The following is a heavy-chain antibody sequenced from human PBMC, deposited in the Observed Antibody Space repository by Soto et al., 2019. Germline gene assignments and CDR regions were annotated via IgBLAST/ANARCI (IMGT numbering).Heavy chain of an antibody. V-gene: IGHV4-34*01. CDR3: ARGRMGVIGYYYYYGMDG. D-gene: IGHD3-10*01. J-gene: IGHJ6*02. Sequence: QVQLQQWGAGLLKPSETLSLTCAVYGGSFSGYYWSWIRQPPGKGLEWIGEINHSGSTNYNPSLKSRVTIAVDTSKNQFSLKLSSVTAADTAVYYCARGRMGVIGYYYYYGMDGWGQGTTVTVSS. CDR1: GGSFSGYY. CDR2: INHSGST.